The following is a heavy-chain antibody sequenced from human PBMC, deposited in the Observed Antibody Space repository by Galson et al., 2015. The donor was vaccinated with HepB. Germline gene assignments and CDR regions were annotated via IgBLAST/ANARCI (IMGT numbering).Heavy chain of an antibody. J-gene: IGHJ5*02. CDR2: INTNTGHP. CDR1: GYTITSYS. Sequence: SVKVSCKASGYTITSYSLNWVRQAPGQGLEWMGWINTNTGHPTYAQDFTGRFVFSLDTSVNTAFLQISSLKPEDTAVYYCAEDYNWFDPWGQGTLVIVSS. V-gene: IGHV7-4-1*02. CDR3: AEDYNWFDP.